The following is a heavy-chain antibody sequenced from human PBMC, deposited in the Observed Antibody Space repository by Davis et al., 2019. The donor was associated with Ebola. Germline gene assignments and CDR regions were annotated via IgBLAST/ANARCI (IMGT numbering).Heavy chain of an antibody. CDR1: GYTFTSYV. D-gene: IGHD3-10*01. J-gene: IGHJ4*02. Sequence: ASVKVSCKASGYTFTSYVMHWVRQAPGQRLEWMGWINAGNGDTRYSQKFQGRVTITRDTSASTAYMELSSLRSEDTSVYYCARQGGNYYGWYGYWGQGTLVTISS. CDR2: INAGNGDT. CDR3: ARQGGNYYGWYGY. V-gene: IGHV1-3*01.